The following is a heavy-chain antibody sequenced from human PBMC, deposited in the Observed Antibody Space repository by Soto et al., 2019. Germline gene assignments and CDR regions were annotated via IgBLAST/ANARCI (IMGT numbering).Heavy chain of an antibody. Sequence: SETLSLTCSVFGDSISRRYWSWIRQPAGKGLEYIGRIYNSGLINYNPSLESRVSMSVDPSKDQISLKLTSATAADTAIYYCARGPLCGEECYFAFWGQGTTVTVSS. CDR2: IYNSGLI. CDR3: ARGPLCGEECYFAF. D-gene: IGHD2-21*01. J-gene: IGHJ6*02. V-gene: IGHV4-4*07. CDR1: GDSISRRY.